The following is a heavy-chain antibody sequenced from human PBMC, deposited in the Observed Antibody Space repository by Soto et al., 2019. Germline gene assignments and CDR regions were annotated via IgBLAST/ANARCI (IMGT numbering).Heavy chain of an antibody. Sequence: ASVKVSCKASGYTFTTYSMHWVRQTPGHGLEWMGVINPSGGRTSYAQKFQGRVTMTRDTSTSTVHMELSNLRSEDTAVYYCARDRGYYYDSSGYYYAFDIWGQGTMVTVSS. CDR1: GYTFTTYS. CDR3: ARDRGYYYDSSGYYYAFDI. D-gene: IGHD3-22*01. V-gene: IGHV1-46*01. J-gene: IGHJ3*02. CDR2: INPSGGRT.